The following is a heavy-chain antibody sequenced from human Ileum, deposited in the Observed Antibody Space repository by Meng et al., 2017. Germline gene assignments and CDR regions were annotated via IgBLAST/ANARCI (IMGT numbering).Heavy chain of an antibody. Sequence: VQLRQWGAGLLKPSETLALPCAVYGGSFSNYYLTWIRQSPGKGLEWIGEIHPSGSTYYSPSLQSRVTITLDTSKNQFSLTLNSVTAADTAVYYCARGDDWAKSGNFWGQGTLVTVSS. D-gene: IGHD3-9*01. J-gene: IGHJ4*02. V-gene: IGHV4-34*01. CDR1: GGSFSNYY. CDR3: ARGDDWAKSGNF. CDR2: IHPSGST.